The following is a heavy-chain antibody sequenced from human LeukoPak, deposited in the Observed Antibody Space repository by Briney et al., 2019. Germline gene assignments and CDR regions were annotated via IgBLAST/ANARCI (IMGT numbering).Heavy chain of an antibody. J-gene: IGHJ6*03. V-gene: IGHV1-2*02. Sequence: ASVKVSCKASGYTFTGYYMHWVRQAPGQGLEWMGWINPNSGGTNYAQKFQGRVTTTRDTSISTAYMELSRLRSDDTAVYYCARVKGYCSSTSCYDGYYMDVWGKGTTVTISS. CDR1: GYTFTGYY. D-gene: IGHD2-2*01. CDR3: ARVKGYCSSTSCYDGYYMDV. CDR2: INPNSGGT.